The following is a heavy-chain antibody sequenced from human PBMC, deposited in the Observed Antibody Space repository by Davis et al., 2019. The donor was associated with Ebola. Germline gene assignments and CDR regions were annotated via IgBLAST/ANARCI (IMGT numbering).Heavy chain of an antibody. CDR3: ASLRRTITGMDDGFDI. V-gene: IGHV5-51*01. J-gene: IGHJ3*02. CDR2: IYTGDSDT. D-gene: IGHD2-8*02. CDR1: GNSFNSHW. Sequence: GGSLRLSCKDSGNSFNSHWIGWVRQMPGKGLDWMGIIYTGDSDTRYSPSFRGQVIISADKSMKTAFLQWSSLKASDSGMYYCASLRRTITGMDDGFDIWGEGTMVTISS.